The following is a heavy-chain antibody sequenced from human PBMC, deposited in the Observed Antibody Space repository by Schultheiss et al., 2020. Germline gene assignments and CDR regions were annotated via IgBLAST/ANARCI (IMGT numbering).Heavy chain of an antibody. D-gene: IGHD6-13*01. Sequence: TLSLTCTVSGGSISSSSYYWGWIRQPPGKGLEWIGYIYYSGSTNYNPSLKSRVTISVDTSKNQFSLKLSSVTAADTAVYYCARVGRIAAAGPGGYYYGMDVWGQGTTVTVSS. V-gene: IGHV4-61*05. J-gene: IGHJ6*02. CDR2: IYYSGST. CDR3: ARVGRIAAAGPGGYYYGMDV. CDR1: GGSISSSSYY.